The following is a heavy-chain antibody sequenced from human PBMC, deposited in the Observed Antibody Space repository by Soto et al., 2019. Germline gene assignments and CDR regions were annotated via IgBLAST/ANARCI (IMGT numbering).Heavy chain of an antibody. J-gene: IGHJ6*02. CDR1: SGPTSSHN. CDR3: VRQGIGNLHGLVDV. V-gene: IGHV4-59*08. Sequence: QVQLQQSGPGLMKPSETLSLNCSVSSGPTSSHNWGWIRQTPGRGLEWIGYVYSTGGTSYNPSLNSRVTISADTSTNHISLTLTSVTAADTAVYYCVRQGIGNLHGLVDVWGQGTTVRVSS. D-gene: IGHD1-1*01. CDR2: VYSTGGT.